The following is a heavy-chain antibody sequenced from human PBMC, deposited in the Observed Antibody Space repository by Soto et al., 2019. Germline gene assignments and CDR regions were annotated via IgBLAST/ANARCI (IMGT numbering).Heavy chain of an antibody. Sequence: GGSLRLSCAASGFTFSSYGMHWVRQAPGKGLEWVAIIWYDGSNKYYADSVKGRFTISRDSSKNTLYLQMNSLRAEDTAVYYCARVGSSWSFDYWDQGTLVTVSS. CDR1: GFTFSSYG. V-gene: IGHV3-33*01. CDR2: IWYDGSNK. J-gene: IGHJ4*02. CDR3: ARVGSSWSFDY. D-gene: IGHD6-13*01.